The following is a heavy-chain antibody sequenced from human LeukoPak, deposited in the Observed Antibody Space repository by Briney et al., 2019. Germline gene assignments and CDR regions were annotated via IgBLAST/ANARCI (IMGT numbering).Heavy chain of an antibody. CDR2: ISYSTSTM. V-gene: IGHV3-48*04. Sequence: GGSLRLSCAASGFTFSSYAMNWVRQAPGKGLEWVSYISYSTSTMYYADSVKGRFTISRDNAKNSLYLQMNSLRAEDTAVYYCARAGSHRNSGYDYWGQGTLVTVSS. D-gene: IGHD5-12*01. CDR1: GFTFSSYA. J-gene: IGHJ4*02. CDR3: ARAGSHRNSGYDY.